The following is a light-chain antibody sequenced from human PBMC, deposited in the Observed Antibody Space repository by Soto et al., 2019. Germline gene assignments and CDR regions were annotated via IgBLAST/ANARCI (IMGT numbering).Light chain of an antibody. CDR1: QSNSSY. J-gene: IGKJ2*01. CDR3: QQSYSTALYT. CDR2: AAS. Sequence: DIQMTQSPSSLSASVGDRVTITCRASQSNSSYLNWYQQKPGKAPKLLIYAASSLQSGVPSRFSGSGSGTDFTLTISSLQPEDFATYYCQQSYSTALYTFGQGTKLEIK. V-gene: IGKV1-39*01.